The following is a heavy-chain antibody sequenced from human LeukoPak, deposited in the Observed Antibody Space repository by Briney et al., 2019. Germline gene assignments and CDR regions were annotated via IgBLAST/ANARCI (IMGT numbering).Heavy chain of an antibody. D-gene: IGHD3-3*01. Sequence: PSETLSLTCTVSGGSISSYYWSWIRQPAGKGLEWIGRIYTSGSTNYNPSLKSRVTMSVDTSKNQFSLKLSSVTAADTAVYYCARCFWSGYSYYMDVWGKGTTVTVSS. CDR1: GGSISSYY. CDR2: IYTSGST. CDR3: ARCFWSGYSYYMDV. V-gene: IGHV4-4*07. J-gene: IGHJ6*03.